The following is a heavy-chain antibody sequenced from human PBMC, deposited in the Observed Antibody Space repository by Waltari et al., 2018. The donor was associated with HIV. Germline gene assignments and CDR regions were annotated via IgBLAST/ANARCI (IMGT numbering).Heavy chain of an antibody. Sequence: EVQLVESGGGLVQPGGSLRLSRAASGFPFRSYWMTWVRQAPGKGLEWVANIKQDGSEKYYVDSVKGQFTISRDNAKKSLYLQMNSLRAEDTAVYYCARDWSGYYYFDYWGQGTLVTVSS. CDR2: IKQDGSEK. J-gene: IGHJ4*02. CDR3: ARDWSGYYYFDY. V-gene: IGHV3-7*03. D-gene: IGHD3-3*01. CDR1: GFPFRSYW.